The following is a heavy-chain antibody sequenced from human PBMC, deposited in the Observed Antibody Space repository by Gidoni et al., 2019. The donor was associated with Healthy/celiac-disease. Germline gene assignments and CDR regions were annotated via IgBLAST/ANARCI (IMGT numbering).Heavy chain of an antibody. D-gene: IGHD2-2*01. CDR3: ARIPEAQYLPDY. Sequence: QVTLTESGPVLVKPTATLTLTCTVPGFSLSNARMGVSWIRQPPGKALEWLAHICSNDEKSYSTSLKSRLTISKDTSKSQVVLTMTNMDPVDTATYYCARIPEAQYLPDYWGQGTLVTVSS. CDR1: GFSLSNARMG. V-gene: IGHV2-26*01. J-gene: IGHJ4*02. CDR2: ICSNDEK.